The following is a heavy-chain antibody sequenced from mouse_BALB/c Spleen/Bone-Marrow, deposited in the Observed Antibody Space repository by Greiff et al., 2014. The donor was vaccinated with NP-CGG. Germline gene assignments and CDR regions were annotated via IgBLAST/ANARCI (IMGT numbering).Heavy chain of an antibody. CDR1: GYTFTNYW. V-gene: IGHV1-63*02. Sequence: QVQLQQSGAELVRPGTSVKISCKASGYTFTNYWLGWVKQRPGPGLEWIGDIYPGGGYTNYNEKFKGKATLTADTSSSTAYMQLSSLTSEDSAVYFCARRGTGVDYWGQGTTLTVSS. CDR2: IYPGGGYT. J-gene: IGHJ2*01. D-gene: IGHD4-1*01. CDR3: ARRGTGVDY.